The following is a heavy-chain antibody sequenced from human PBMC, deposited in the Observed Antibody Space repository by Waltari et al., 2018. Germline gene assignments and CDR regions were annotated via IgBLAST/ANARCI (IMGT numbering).Heavy chain of an antibody. CDR1: GYTFTGYY. CDR2: MNPNSGGT. D-gene: IGHD6-6*01. CDR3: ARDGLVAAARPIIRFDP. J-gene: IGHJ5*02. Sequence: QVQLVQSGAEVKKPGASVKVSCKASGYTFTGYYMHWVRQAPGQGLEWMGRMNPNSGGTNYAQKCQCRVTITRETSISTAYMVLSRLRSDDTAVYYCARDGLVAAARPIIRFDPWGQGTLVTVSS. V-gene: IGHV1-2*06.